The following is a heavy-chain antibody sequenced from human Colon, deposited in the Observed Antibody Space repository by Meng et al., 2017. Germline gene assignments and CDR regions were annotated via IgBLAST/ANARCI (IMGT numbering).Heavy chain of an antibody. CDR3: GTTDINYCPIHY. Sequence: QMQLLESGPGLVKPSGTLSLTCAVSGVFISTTNWWTWFRQSPGKGLEWIGEIAHTGRTNYNRSLKSRVTVSMDKSKNHFSLNVTSVTAADTAVYYCGTTDINYCPIHYWGQGTLVTVSS. D-gene: IGHD1/OR15-1a*01. CDR2: IAHTGRT. V-gene: IGHV4-4*02. J-gene: IGHJ4*02. CDR1: GVFISTTNW.